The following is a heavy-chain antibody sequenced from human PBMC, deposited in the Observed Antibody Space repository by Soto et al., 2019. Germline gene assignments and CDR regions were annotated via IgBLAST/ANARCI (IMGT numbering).Heavy chain of an antibody. V-gene: IGHV1-18*01. J-gene: IGHJ5*02. CDR3: ARASCISTSCYPRGGWFDP. D-gene: IGHD2-2*01. CDR2: ISPYNGNT. Sequence: ASVKVSCKASGYTFTNYGISWVRQAPGQGLEWMGWISPYNGNTNYAQNLQGRVTMTTDTSSSTAYMELRSLRSDDTAVYYCARASCISTSCYPRGGWFDPWGQGTLVTVSS. CDR1: GYTFTNYG.